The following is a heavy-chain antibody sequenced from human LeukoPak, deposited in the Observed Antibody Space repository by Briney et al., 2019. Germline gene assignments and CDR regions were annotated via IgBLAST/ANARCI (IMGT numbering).Heavy chain of an antibody. CDR2: INHSGST. Sequence: SETLSLTCAVYGGSFSGYYWSWIRQPPGKGLEWIGEINHSGSTNYNPSLKSRVTISVDTSKNQFSLKRSSVTAADTAVYYCARGRRRATVIPGVWFDHWGQGTLVTVSS. CDR3: ARGRRRATVIPGVWFDH. J-gene: IGHJ5*02. D-gene: IGHD4-17*01. V-gene: IGHV4-34*01. CDR1: GGSFSGYY.